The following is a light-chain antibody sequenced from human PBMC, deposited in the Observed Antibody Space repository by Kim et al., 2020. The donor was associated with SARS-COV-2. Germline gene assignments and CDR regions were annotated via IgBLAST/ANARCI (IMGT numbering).Light chain of an antibody. CDR1: NIGSKS. V-gene: IGLV3-21*04. Sequence: APGKTARITWGGNNIGSKSVLWYQQKPGQAPGLVIYYDSDRPSGIPERFSGSNSGNTATLTISRVEAGDEADYYCQVWDSSSDHWVFGGGTQLTVL. CDR3: QVWDSSSDHWV. J-gene: IGLJ3*02. CDR2: YDS.